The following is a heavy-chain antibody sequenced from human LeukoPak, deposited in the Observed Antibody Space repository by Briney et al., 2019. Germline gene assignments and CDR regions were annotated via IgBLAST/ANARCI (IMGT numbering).Heavy chain of an antibody. D-gene: IGHD3-22*01. CDR1: GFTFSSYA. Sequence: PGGSLRLSCAASGFTFSSYAMSWVRQAPGKGLGWVSAISGSGGSTYYADSVRGRFTISRDNSKNTLYLQMNSLRREGTAEYYCARAEYDRSGSIYYYYGMDIWGQGTTVTVSS. V-gene: IGHV3-23*01. J-gene: IGHJ6*02. CDR3: ARAEYDRSGSIYYYYGMDI. CDR2: ISGSGGST.